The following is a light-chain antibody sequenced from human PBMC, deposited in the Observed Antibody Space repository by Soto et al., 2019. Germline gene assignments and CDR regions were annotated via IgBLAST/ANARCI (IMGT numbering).Light chain of an antibody. V-gene: IGKV3-15*01. CDR2: GSS. CDR3: QQYTNWPPWT. Sequence: EIVMTQSPATLSVSPGGRATLSCRASQSVSSNLAWYQQKPGQAPRLLTYGSSTRATGIPARFSGSGSGTEFTLTISSLQSEDFAVYFCQQYTNWPPWTFGQGTKVDIK. CDR1: QSVSSN. J-gene: IGKJ1*01.